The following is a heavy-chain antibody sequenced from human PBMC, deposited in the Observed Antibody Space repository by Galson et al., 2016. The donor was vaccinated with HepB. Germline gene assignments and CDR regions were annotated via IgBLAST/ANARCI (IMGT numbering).Heavy chain of an antibody. J-gene: IGHJ4*02. Sequence: SLRLSCAASGFTFSSYWMHWVRQVPGKGLVWVSRMNSDGSTISYADSVKGRFTISRDNAKNTLYLQMNGLRAEDTAVYYCARRPGQTNDYWGQGTLVTVSS. CDR1: GFTFSSYW. CDR3: ARRPGQTNDY. CDR2: MNSDGSTI. D-gene: IGHD6-25*01. V-gene: IGHV3-74*01.